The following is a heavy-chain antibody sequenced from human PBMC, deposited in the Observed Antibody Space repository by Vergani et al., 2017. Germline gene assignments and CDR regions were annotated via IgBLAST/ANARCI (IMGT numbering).Heavy chain of an antibody. CDR1: GGSISSYY. CDR3: ARGEGDYGPGWFDP. V-gene: IGHV4-59*01. Sequence: QVQLQESGPGLVKPSETLSLTCTVSGGSISSYYWSWIRQPPGKGLEWIGYIYYSGSTNYNPSLKSRVTISVDTSKNQFSLKLSSVTAADTAVYYCARGEGDYGPGWFDPWGQGTLVTVSS. CDR2: IYYSGST. D-gene: IGHD4-17*01. J-gene: IGHJ5*02.